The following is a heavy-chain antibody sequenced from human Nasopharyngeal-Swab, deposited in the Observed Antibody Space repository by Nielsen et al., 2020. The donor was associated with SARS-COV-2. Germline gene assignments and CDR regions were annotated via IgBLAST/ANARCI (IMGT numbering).Heavy chain of an antibody. Sequence: GESLKISCAASGFTFSNAWMNWVRQAPGKGLEWVSTISGSGGSTNYADSVRGRFTISRDNPKNTLYLQMNSLTTDDTAVYYCARDEVQQGTTTVGYLDYWGQGTLVTVSP. V-gene: IGHV3-23*01. D-gene: IGHD4-23*01. CDR1: GFTFSNAW. CDR3: ARDEVQQGTTTVGYLDY. CDR2: ISGSGGST. J-gene: IGHJ4*02.